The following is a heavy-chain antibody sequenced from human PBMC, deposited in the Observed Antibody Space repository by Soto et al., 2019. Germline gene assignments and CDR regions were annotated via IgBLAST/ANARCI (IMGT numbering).Heavy chain of an antibody. J-gene: IGHJ3*02. CDR1: GYTFTGYY. CDR2: INPNSGGT. D-gene: IGHD3-16*01. CDR3: ATESLEGGFDI. V-gene: IGHV1-2*04. Sequence: ASVKVSCKASGYTFTGYYMHWVRQAPGQGLEWMGWINPNSGGTNYAQKFQGWVTMTRDTSTSTVYMELSSLRSEDTAVYYCATESLEGGFDIWGQGTMVTVSS.